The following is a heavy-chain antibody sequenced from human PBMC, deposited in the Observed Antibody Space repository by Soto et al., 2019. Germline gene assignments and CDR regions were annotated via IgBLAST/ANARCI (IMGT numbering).Heavy chain of an antibody. D-gene: IGHD3-9*01. J-gene: IGHJ4*02. CDR1: RFTFDDYA. V-gene: IGHV3-9*01. Sequence: DVQLVESGGGLIQSGRSLRLSCAAFRFTFDDYAMHWVRQAPGKGLEWVSGISWNSRSIDYADSVKGRFTISRDNAKNSLYLQMNSLRAEDTALYYCAKDSYRDILTGHLIFDYWGQGTLVTVTA. CDR2: ISWNSRSI. CDR3: AKDSYRDILTGHLIFDY.